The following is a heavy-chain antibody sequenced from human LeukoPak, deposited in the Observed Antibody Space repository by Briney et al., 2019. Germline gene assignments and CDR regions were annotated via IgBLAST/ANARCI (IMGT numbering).Heavy chain of an antibody. CDR2: IYYSGST. J-gene: IGHJ4*02. V-gene: IGHV4-39*07. Sequence: SETLSLTCTVSGGSISSSSYYWGWIRQPPGKGLEWIGSIYYSGSTYYNPSLKSRVTISVDTSKNQFSLKLSSVTAADTAVYYCARDGYGGNSATLWGQGTLVTVSS. D-gene: IGHD4-23*01. CDR3: ARDGYGGNSATL. CDR1: GGSISSSSYY.